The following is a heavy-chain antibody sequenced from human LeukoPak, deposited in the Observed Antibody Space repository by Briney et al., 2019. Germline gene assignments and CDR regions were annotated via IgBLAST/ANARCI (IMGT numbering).Heavy chain of an antibody. CDR2: IYYSGST. J-gene: IGHJ4*02. CDR3: AREKRYYDILTGYYKAPPIDY. D-gene: IGHD3-9*01. V-gene: IGHV4-59*12. CDR1: GGSISSYY. Sequence: KPSETLSLTCTVSGGSISSYYWSWIRQTPGKGLEWIGYIYYSGSTNFNPSLKSRVTISVDTSKNQFSLKLSSVTAADTAVYYCAREKRYYDILTGYYKAPPIDYWGQGTLVTVSS.